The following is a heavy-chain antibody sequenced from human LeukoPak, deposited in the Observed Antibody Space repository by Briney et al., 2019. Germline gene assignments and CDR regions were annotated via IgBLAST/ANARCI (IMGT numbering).Heavy chain of an antibody. CDR2: IIPIFGIA. Sequence: GASVKVSCKASGGTFSSYAISWVRQAPGQGLEWMGGIIPIFGIANYAQKFQGRVTITADKSTSTAYMELSSLRSEDTAVYYCARDLWERSSTSCIKATCHYYYMDVWGKGTTVTVSS. V-gene: IGHV1-69*10. J-gene: IGHJ6*03. D-gene: IGHD2-2*01. CDR1: GGTFSSYA. CDR3: ARDLWERSSTSCIKATCHYYYMDV.